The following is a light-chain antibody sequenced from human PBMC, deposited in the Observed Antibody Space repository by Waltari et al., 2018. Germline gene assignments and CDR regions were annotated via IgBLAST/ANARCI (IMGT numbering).Light chain of an antibody. CDR3: QQYDNLPIT. CDR1: QDISNY. V-gene: IGKV1-33*01. J-gene: IGKJ5*01. CDR2: DAS. Sequence: DIQMTQSPSSLSASVGDRVTITCQASQDISNYLNWYQQKPGKAPKLLIYDASNLETGVASRFSGSGSGTEFIFTISSLQPEDIATYYCQQYDNLPITFGQGTRLEIK.